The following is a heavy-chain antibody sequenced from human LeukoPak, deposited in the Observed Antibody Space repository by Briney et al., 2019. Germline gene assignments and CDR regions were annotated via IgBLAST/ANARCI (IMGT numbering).Heavy chain of an antibody. Sequence: GSLRLSCAASGFTFSSYWMSWVRQAPGKGLEWVAFLRYDGKNNFADSVKGRFTTSRDNSKNTLSLEMNSLRPEDTAVYYCAKDSSKWSFDSWGQGTLVTVSS. CDR2: LRYDGKNN. CDR1: GFTFSSYW. D-gene: IGHD6-13*01. V-gene: IGHV3-30*02. CDR3: AKDSSKWSFDS. J-gene: IGHJ4*02.